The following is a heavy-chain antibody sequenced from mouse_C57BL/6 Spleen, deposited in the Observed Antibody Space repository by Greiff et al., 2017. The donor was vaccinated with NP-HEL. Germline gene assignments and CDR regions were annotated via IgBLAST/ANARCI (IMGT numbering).Heavy chain of an antibody. Sequence: QVQLQQSGPELVKPGASVKISCKASGYAFSSSWMNWVKQRPGKGLEWIGRIYPGDGDTNYNGKFKGKATLTADKSSSTAYMQLSSLTSEDSAVYFRSKGSNYDWYFDVLGTGTTVTVSS. D-gene: IGHD2-5*01. CDR1: GYAFSSSW. J-gene: IGHJ1*03. CDR3: SKGSNYDWYFDV. V-gene: IGHV1-82*01. CDR2: IYPGDGDT.